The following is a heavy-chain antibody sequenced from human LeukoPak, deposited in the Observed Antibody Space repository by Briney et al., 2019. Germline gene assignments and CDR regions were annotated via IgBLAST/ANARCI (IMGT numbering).Heavy chain of an antibody. D-gene: IGHD5-18*01. CDR3: AKAPSPPTVMVTQA. J-gene: IGHJ5*02. CDR1: GFTFSSYA. Sequence: PGGSLRLSCAASGFTFSSYAMSWVRQAPGKGLEWDSAISGSGGSTYYADSVKGRFTISRDNSKNTLYLQMNSLRAEDTAVYYCAKAPSPPTVMVTQAWGQGTLVTVSS. V-gene: IGHV3-23*01. CDR2: ISGSGGST.